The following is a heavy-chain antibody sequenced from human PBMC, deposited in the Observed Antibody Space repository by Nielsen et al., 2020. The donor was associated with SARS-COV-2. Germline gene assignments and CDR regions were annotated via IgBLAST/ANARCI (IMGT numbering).Heavy chain of an antibody. Sequence: GESLKISCKGSGYKFTNYWIGWVRQMPGKGLEWMGIIYPGDSETRYSPSFRGQVTISADKSINTAYLQWSSLKPSDTAIYYCAKQVGFNSSSDYWGQGTLVTVSS. D-gene: IGHD6-6*01. J-gene: IGHJ4*02. V-gene: IGHV5-51*01. CDR2: IYPGDSET. CDR3: AKQVGFNSSSDY. CDR1: GYKFTNYW.